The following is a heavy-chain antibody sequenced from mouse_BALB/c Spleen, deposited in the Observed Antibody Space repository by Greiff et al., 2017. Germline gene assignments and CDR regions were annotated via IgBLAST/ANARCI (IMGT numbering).Heavy chain of an antibody. CDR2: ISYSGST. V-gene: IGHV3-8*02. J-gene: IGHJ4*01. Sequence: DVKLVESGPSLVKPSQTLSLTCSVTGDSITSGYWNWIRKFPGNKLEYMGYISYSGSTYYNPSLKSRISITRDTSKNQYYLQLNSVTTEDTATYYCARYLDPFYAMDYWGQGTSVTVSS. CDR3: ARYLDPFYAMDY. CDR1: GDSITSGY.